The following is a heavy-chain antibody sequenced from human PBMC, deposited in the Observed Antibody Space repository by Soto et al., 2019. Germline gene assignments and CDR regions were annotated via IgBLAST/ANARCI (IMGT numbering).Heavy chain of an antibody. V-gene: IGHV1-46*01. Sequence: SCTAAGDTFINCHLNWMRLAPGQGLAWMGVINPHGGSTKYAQKFQGRITMTRDTSRSTVYMELSSLRSDDTAIYYCARSSGGNFGIIIEGSNWFDPWGQGTLVTVSS. CDR1: GDTFINCH. J-gene: IGHJ5*02. D-gene: IGHD3-3*01. CDR3: ARSSGGNFGIIIEGSNWFDP. CDR2: INPHGGST.